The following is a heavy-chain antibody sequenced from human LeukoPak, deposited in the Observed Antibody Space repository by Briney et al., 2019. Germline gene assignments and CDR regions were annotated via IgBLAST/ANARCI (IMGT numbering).Heavy chain of an antibody. Sequence: SETLSLTCVVYGGPFSHYYWTYIRQPPGKGPEWIGEINHRGSAHYNPSLKSRVTISVDTSKNQFSLKLSSVTAADTAVYYCARGFDPWGQGTLVTVSS. J-gene: IGHJ5*02. CDR1: GGPFSHYY. CDR2: INHRGSA. CDR3: ARGFDP. V-gene: IGHV4-34*01.